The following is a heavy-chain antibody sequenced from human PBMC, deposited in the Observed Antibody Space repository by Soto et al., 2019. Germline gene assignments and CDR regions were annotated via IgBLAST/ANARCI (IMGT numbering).Heavy chain of an antibody. J-gene: IGHJ4*02. D-gene: IGHD6-19*01. Sequence: QVQLVESGGGVVQPGRSLKLSCAASGFTFSSYAMHWVRQAPGKGLEWVAVISYDGSNKYYADSVKGRFTISRDNSKNTLYLQMNSLRAEDTAVYYCARDNSPHSSGWHNRHFDYWGQGTLVTVSS. CDR1: GFTFSSYA. CDR3: ARDNSPHSSGWHNRHFDY. CDR2: ISYDGSNK. V-gene: IGHV3-30-3*01.